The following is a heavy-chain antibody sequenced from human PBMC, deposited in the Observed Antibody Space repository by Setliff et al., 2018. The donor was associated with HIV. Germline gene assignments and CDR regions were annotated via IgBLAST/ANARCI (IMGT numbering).Heavy chain of an antibody. J-gene: IGHJ4*02. Sequence: TLSLTCAVYGGSFSGYYWSWIRQPPGKGLEWIGETNHSGSTKYNPSLKSRVTISVDTSTNQFSLKLSSVTAADTAVYYCARVGYYDSSFDYWGQGTLVTVSS. D-gene: IGHD3-22*01. CDR3: ARVGYYDSSFDY. CDR2: TNHSGST. CDR1: GGSFSGYY. V-gene: IGHV4-34*01.